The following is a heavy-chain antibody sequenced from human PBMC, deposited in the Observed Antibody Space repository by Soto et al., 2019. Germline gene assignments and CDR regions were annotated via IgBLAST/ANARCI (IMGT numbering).Heavy chain of an antibody. J-gene: IGHJ4*02. D-gene: IGHD6-19*01. Sequence: ASVKVSCKASGSTFTRYYMPWVRQAPGQGVEWMGIINPSGGSTSYAQKFQGRVTMTRDTSTSTVYMELSSLRSEDTAVYYCAREEVAVAGDFDYWGQGTLVTVSS. CDR3: AREEVAVAGDFDY. V-gene: IGHV1-46*01. CDR2: INPSGGST. CDR1: GSTFTRYY.